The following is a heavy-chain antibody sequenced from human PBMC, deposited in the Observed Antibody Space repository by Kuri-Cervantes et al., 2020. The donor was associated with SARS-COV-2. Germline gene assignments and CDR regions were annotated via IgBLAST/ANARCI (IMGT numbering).Heavy chain of an antibody. CDR3: ARVNTGWIDL. CDR1: GGSISNYY. J-gene: IGHJ5*02. D-gene: IGHD1-1*01. CDR2: FYDTGST. Sequence: SETLSLTCTVSGGSISNYYWTWLRQPPGKGLEWIGDFYDTGSTNYNPSLGSRVTISVDTSRRQFSLNVRSVSAADTAVYYCARVNTGWIDLWGLGTLVTVSS. V-gene: IGHV4-59*01.